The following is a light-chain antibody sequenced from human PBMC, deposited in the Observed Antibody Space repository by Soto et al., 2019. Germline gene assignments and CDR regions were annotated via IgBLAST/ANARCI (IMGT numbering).Light chain of an antibody. CDR2: AAS. CDR1: QSISSY. CDR3: QQSYSTPLIT. J-gene: IGKJ5*01. V-gene: IGKV1-39*01. Sequence: DIQMTPSPSSLSASVGDRVSITCRPSQSISSYLNWYQQRPGKAPKLLIYAASSLQSGVPSRFSGSGSGTDFTLTISSLQPEDFATYYCQQSYSTPLITFGQGTRLEIK.